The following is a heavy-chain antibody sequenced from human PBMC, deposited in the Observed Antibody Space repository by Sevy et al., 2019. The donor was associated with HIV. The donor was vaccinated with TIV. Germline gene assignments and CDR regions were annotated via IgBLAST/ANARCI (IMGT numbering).Heavy chain of an antibody. Sequence: GGSLRLSCAASGFTFSSYSMNWVRQAPGKGLEWVSSISSSNNYINYADSLKGRFTISRDNAKNTLYLQMNSLRAEVTAVYYGASDFREYSISSNYYFDYWGQGILVTVSS. V-gene: IGHV3-21*01. J-gene: IGHJ4*02. D-gene: IGHD6-6*01. CDR3: ASDFREYSISSNYYFDY. CDR1: GFTFSSYS. CDR2: ISSSNNYI.